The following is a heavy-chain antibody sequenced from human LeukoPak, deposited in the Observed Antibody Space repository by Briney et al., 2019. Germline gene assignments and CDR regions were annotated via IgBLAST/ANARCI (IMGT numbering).Heavy chain of an antibody. Sequence: GGSLRLSCAASGFTFSTYSMSWVRQAPGKGLEWVSVITANGVNTYYAESAKGRFTVSRDNSENTLYLQMNSLRAEDTAIYYCAKGGRYSSGHYDYWGQGTLVTVSS. D-gene: IGHD2-15*01. V-gene: IGHV3-23*01. CDR1: GFTFSTYS. CDR3: AKGGRYSSGHYDY. J-gene: IGHJ4*02. CDR2: ITANGVNT.